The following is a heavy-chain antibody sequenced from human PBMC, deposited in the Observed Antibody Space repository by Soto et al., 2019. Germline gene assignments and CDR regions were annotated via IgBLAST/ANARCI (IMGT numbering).Heavy chain of an antibody. CDR3: ARHGGYCSSTSCYSRNNYYYYGMDV. CDR1: GGSISSSSYY. CDR2: IYYSGST. V-gene: IGHV4-39*01. Sequence: QLQLQESGPGLVKPSETLSLTCTVSGGSISSSSYYWGWIRQPPGKGLEWIGSIYYSGSTYYNPSLKSRVTISVDTSKNQFSLKLSSVTAADTAVYYCARHGGYCSSTSCYSRNNYYYYGMDVWGQGTTVTVSS. D-gene: IGHD2-2*01. J-gene: IGHJ6*02.